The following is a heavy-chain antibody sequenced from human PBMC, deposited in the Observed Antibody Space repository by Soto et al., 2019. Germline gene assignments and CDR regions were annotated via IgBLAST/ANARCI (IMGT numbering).Heavy chain of an antibody. CDR1: GGTFSSYA. CDR2: IIPIFGTA. V-gene: IGHV1-69*13. D-gene: IGHD2-21*02. J-gene: IGHJ3*02. Sequence: GASVKVSCKASGGTFSSYAISGVRQAPGQGLEWMGGIIPIFGTANYAQKFQGRVTITADESTSTAYMELSSLRSEDTAVYYCARVMRSGGDFVGAFDIWGQGTMVTVSS. CDR3: ARVMRSGGDFVGAFDI.